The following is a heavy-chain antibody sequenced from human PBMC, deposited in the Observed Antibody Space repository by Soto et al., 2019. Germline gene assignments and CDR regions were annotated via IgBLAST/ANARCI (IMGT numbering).Heavy chain of an antibody. V-gene: IGHV4-4*02. J-gene: IGHJ4*02. CDR2: IYHSGST. CDR3: ATSSSGWYPPY. D-gene: IGHD6-19*01. Sequence: QVQLQESGPGLVKPSGTLSLTCAVSGGSISSSNWWSWVRQPPGKGLEWIGEIYHSGSTNYNPSLKXRXTXSXXKAKNQFPLKLSAVTAADTAVYYCATSSSGWYPPYWGQGTLVTVSS. CDR1: GGSISSSNW.